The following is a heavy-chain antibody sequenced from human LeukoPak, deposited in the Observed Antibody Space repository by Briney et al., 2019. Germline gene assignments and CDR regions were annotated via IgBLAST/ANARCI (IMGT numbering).Heavy chain of an antibody. CDR2: MNPNSGNT. Sequence: ASVKVSCKASGYTFTSYDINWVRQATGQGLEWMGWMNPNSGNTGYAQKFQGRVTMTRNTSISTAYTELSSLRSEDTAVYYCARGSYYDSSGYYQNDAFDIWGQGTMVTVSS. J-gene: IGHJ3*02. CDR3: ARGSYYDSSGYYQNDAFDI. V-gene: IGHV1-8*01. CDR1: GYTFTSYD. D-gene: IGHD3-22*01.